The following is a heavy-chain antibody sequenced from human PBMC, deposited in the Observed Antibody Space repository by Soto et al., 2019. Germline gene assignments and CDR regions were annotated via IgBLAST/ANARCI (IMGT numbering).Heavy chain of an antibody. CDR2: IIPILGIA. D-gene: IGHD2-2*01. Sequence: GASVKVSCKASGGTFSSYSISWVRQAPGQGLEWMGRIIPILGIANYAQKFQGRVTITADKSTSTAYMELSSLRSEDTAVYYCIFVVPAAHFDYWGQGTLVTVSS. J-gene: IGHJ4*02. CDR1: GGTFSSYS. CDR3: IFVVPAAHFDY. V-gene: IGHV1-69*02.